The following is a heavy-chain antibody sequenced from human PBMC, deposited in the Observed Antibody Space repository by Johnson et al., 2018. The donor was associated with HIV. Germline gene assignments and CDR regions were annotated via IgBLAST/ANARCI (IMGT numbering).Heavy chain of an antibody. D-gene: IGHD2-15*01. CDR1: GFTFSTYG. CDR3: ARWGRKDRRDAFDI. Sequence: QVQLVESGGGVVQPGGSLRLSCAASGFTFSTYGMHWVRQAPGKGLEWVAFIRYDGSNTYYADSVKGRFTISRDNSKNTLYLHMHSLRAEDTAVYYWARWGRKDRRDAFDIWGQGTMVTVSS. J-gene: IGHJ3*02. V-gene: IGHV3-30*02. CDR2: IRYDGSNT.